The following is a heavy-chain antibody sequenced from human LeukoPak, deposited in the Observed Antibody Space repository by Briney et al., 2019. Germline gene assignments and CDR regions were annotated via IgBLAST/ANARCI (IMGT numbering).Heavy chain of an antibody. Sequence: SQTLSLTCAISGDSVSTNRAAWNWIRQSPSRGLEWLGRTYYRSKWYCDYAVSVKSRIAINPDTSKNQFSLQLNSVTPEDTAVYYCARDKGGSGYDHLDSWGQGTLVTVSS. CDR1: GDSVSTNRAA. CDR2: TYYRSKWYC. D-gene: IGHD5-12*01. J-gene: IGHJ4*02. V-gene: IGHV6-1*01. CDR3: ARDKGGSGYDHLDS.